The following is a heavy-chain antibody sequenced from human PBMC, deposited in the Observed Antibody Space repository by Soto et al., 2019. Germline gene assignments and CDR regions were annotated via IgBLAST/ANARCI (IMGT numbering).Heavy chain of an antibody. Sequence: KPSETLSLTCAVSGYSISSSNWWGWIRQPPGKGLEWIGYIYYSGSTYYNPSLKSRVTMSVDTSKNQFSLKLSSVTAVDTAVYYCARTDDSSGYGVWFDPWGQGTLVTAPQ. CDR2: IYYSGST. CDR3: ARTDDSSGYGVWFDP. CDR1: GYSISSSNW. J-gene: IGHJ5*02. D-gene: IGHD3-22*01. V-gene: IGHV4-28*01.